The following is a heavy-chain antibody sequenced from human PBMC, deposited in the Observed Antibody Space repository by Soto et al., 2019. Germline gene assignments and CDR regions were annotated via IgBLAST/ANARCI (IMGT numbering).Heavy chain of an antibody. Sequence: ALVKVSCKASGYTFTSYAMHWVRQAPGQRLEWMGWINAGNGNTKYSQKFQGRVTITRDTSASTAYMELSSLRSEDTAVYYCASPRSHSSSSPNYYFDYWGQGTLVTVSS. CDR1: GYTFTSYA. J-gene: IGHJ4*02. D-gene: IGHD6-6*01. CDR2: INAGNGNT. V-gene: IGHV1-3*01. CDR3: ASPRSHSSSSPNYYFDY.